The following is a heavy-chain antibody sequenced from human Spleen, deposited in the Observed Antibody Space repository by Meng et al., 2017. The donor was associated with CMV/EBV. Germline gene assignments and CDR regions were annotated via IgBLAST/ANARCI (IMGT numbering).Heavy chain of an antibody. CDR3: ARDSGVLGDYPRFFQH. CDR2: ISYDGENE. CDR1: GFTFSSYA. Sequence: GESLKISCAASGFTFSSYAMHWVRQTPDKGLEWVAVISYDGENEYYADSVKGRFTIFRDNSKNTMYFQMNSLRVEDTAVYYCARDSGVLGDYPRFFQHWGQGTLVTVSS. J-gene: IGHJ1*01. V-gene: IGHV3-30*04. D-gene: IGHD4-17*01.